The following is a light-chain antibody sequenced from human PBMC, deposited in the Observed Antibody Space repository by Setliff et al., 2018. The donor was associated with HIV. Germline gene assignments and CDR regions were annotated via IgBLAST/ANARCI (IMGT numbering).Light chain of an antibody. V-gene: IGLV1-40*01. Sequence: QSVLTQPPSVSGAPGQRVTISCTGSSSNIGAGFDVHWYQQLPGTAPKLLIYNSINRPSGVPDRFSGSKSGTSASLPITGLQTEDEADYYCQSYDNSLSGYVFGAGTKSPS. CDR2: NSI. J-gene: IGLJ1*01. CDR1: SSNIGAGFD. CDR3: QSYDNSLSGYV.